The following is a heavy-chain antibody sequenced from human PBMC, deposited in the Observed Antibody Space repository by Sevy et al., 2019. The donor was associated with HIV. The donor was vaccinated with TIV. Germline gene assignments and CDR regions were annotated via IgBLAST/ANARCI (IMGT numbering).Heavy chain of an antibody. V-gene: IGHV3-30*04. Sequence: GGSLRLSCAASTFTFGHYAMHWVRQAPGKRLQWVAGISYEGSNEYYTDCVKGRFTISRDNSKNTLNLEMNNLRVEDTALYYCARDWGTPPTAILYYFDFWGQGIPVTVSS. CDR1: TFTFGHYA. J-gene: IGHJ4*02. CDR2: ISYEGSNE. D-gene: IGHD3-16*01. CDR3: ARDWGTPPTAILYYFDF.